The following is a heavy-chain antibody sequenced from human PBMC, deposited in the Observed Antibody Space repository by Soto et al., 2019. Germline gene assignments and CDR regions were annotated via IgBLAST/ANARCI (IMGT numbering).Heavy chain of an antibody. J-gene: IGHJ4*02. CDR1: GVSVSHSY. CDR3: ARAIAVSGHYYGSGLGH. V-gene: IGHV3-53*01. CDR2: LDGTDSP. Sequence: PGGSLRLSCAASGVSVSHSYMSRVRQAPGRGLEWISLLDGTDSPDYADSVKGRFTMSRDSSNNTLYLQMTSLRGEDTAIYYCARAIAVSGHYYGSGLGHWGQGTLVTVSS. D-gene: IGHD3-10*01.